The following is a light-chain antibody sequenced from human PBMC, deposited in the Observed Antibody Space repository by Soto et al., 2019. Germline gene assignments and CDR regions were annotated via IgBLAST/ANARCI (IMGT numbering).Light chain of an antibody. CDR3: QPYGSSPGT. V-gene: IGKV3-20*01. J-gene: IGKJ1*01. CDR2: GAY. Sequence: EIVFTQSPGTLSLSPVERATLSCRASQSVSSSYLAWYQQKPGQAPRLLIYGAYSRATGIPDRFSGSGSGTDFTLTISRLEPEDFAVYYCQPYGSSPGTFGPGTKVDIK. CDR1: QSVSSSY.